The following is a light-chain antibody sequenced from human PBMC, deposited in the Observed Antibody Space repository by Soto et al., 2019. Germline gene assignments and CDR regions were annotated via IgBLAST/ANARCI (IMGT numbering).Light chain of an antibody. V-gene: IGLV2-14*01. CDR2: EVS. J-gene: IGLJ1*01. CDR3: SSYTSSSTYV. CDR1: NSDIGTYNY. Sequence: QSALTQPASVSGSPGQSITISCTGSNSDIGTYNYVSWYQLHPGKAPKLMVYEVSNRPSGVSNRFSGSKSGNTASLTISGLQAEDEADYHCSSYTSSSTYVFGTGTKLTVL.